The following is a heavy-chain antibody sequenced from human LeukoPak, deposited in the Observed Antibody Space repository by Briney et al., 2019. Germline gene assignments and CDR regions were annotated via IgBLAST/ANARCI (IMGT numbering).Heavy chain of an antibody. CDR3: AREVLSSGWYDAFDI. CDR2: VDYSGST. J-gene: IGHJ3*02. V-gene: IGHV4-61*01. Sequence: SETLSLTCRVSGGSVSSGNHYWSWIRQPPGKGLEWIGYVDYSGSTSYNPSLKRRVTISVDTSKNQFSLKLSSVTAADTAVYYCAREVLSSGWYDAFDIWGQGTMVTVSS. D-gene: IGHD6-19*01. CDR1: GGSVSSGNHY.